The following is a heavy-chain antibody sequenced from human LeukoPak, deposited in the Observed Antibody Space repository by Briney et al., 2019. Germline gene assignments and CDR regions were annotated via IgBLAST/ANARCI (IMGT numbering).Heavy chain of an antibody. CDR3: ARDPLYCSSTSCYFLPRDNWFDP. Sequence: PWASVKVSCKASGYTFTSYAMNWVRQAPGQGLEWMGWINPNSGGTNYAQKFQGRVTMTRDTSISTAYMELSRLRSDDTAVYYCARDPLYCSSTSCYFLPRDNWFDPWGQGTLVTVSS. V-gene: IGHV1-2*02. J-gene: IGHJ5*02. CDR1: GYTFTSYA. CDR2: INPNSGGT. D-gene: IGHD2-2*01.